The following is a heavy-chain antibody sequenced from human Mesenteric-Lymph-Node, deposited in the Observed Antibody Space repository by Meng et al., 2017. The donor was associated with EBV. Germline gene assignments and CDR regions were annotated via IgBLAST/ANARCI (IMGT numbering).Heavy chain of an antibody. CDR3: AREGSGDGYNFDY. CDR1: GYTLPNYG. D-gene: IGHD5-24*01. V-gene: IGHV1-18*01. Sequence: QVQLVHSGGEGKKPGASVKASCKPSGYTLPNYGISWVRQAPGQGLEWMGSISPYNDNTYDAEKFQGRVTMTTDTSTRTVYVELRSLRSDDTAVYYCAREGSGDGYNFDYWGQGTLVTVSS. CDR2: ISPYNDNT. J-gene: IGHJ4*02.